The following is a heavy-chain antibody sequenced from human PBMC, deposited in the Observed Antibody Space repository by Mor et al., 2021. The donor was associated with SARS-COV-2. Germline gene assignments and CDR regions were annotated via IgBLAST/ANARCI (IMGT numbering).Heavy chain of an antibody. CDR2: GST. V-gene: IGHV4-39*01. D-gene: IGHD3-22*01. CDR3: ARLGGGSGYYFGYDY. Sequence: GSTYYNPSLKSRVTISVDTSKNQFSLKLSSVTAADTAVYYCARLGGGSGYYFGYDYWGQGTLVTVSS. J-gene: IGHJ4*02.